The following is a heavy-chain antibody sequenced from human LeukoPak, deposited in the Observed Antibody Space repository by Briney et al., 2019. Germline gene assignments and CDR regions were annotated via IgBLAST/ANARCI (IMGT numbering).Heavy chain of an antibody. D-gene: IGHD7-27*01. CDR2: IKQDGSEK. Sequence: GRSLRLSCAASGFSLSNYWMNWVRQAPGKGLEWVANIKQDGSEKNYVDSVKGRFTISRDNAKNSLILQMNSLRDEDTAVYYCARGVWAPFDSWGQGTLVSVSS. V-gene: IGHV3-7*01. CDR3: ARGVWAPFDS. J-gene: IGHJ4*02. CDR1: GFSLSNYW.